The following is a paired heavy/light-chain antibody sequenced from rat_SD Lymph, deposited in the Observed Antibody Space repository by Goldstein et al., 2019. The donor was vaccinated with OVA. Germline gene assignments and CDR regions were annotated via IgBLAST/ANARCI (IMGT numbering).Heavy chain of an antibody. CDR2: IRNKANAYTT. Sequence: EVKLLESGGGLVQPGGSMRLSCAASGFTFTDFYMNWIRQPAGKAPEWLGFIRNKANAYTTEYNPSVKGRFTISRDNSQNMLYLQMSPLRTEDTATYYCARSHFGYNGFAYWGRGTLVTVSS. V-gene: IGHV7-7*01. D-gene: IGHD1-4*01. CDR1: GFTFTDFY. J-gene: IGHJ3*01. CDR3: ARSHFGYNGFAY.
Light chain of an antibody. Sequence: DTVLTQSPTLAVSPGERITISCRASESVSTALHWFQQKPGQQPKLLIYGAKTLEPGVPARFSGSGSGTDFTLTIDPVEADDTATYFCQQSWNAPPTFGGGTRLELK. J-gene: IGKJ1*01. V-gene: IGKV3S10*01. CDR3: QQSWNAPPT. CDR2: GAK. CDR1: ESVSTA.